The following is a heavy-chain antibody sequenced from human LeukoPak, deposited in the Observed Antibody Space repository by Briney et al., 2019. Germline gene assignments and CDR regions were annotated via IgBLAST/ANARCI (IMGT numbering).Heavy chain of an antibody. Sequence: GRCLRLSCAVSGFTFSDYYMSWIRQAPGNGLGWVSYISSSGSAIYYANSVKGPFTISSDNAKNSLYLQMNSLRAEDTAVYYCARPRITMVRGVTKGCGYFDYWGQGTLVTVSS. V-gene: IGHV3-11*01. CDR1: GFTFSDYY. D-gene: IGHD3-10*01. CDR2: ISSSGSAI. J-gene: IGHJ4*02. CDR3: ARPRITMVRGVTKGCGYFDY.